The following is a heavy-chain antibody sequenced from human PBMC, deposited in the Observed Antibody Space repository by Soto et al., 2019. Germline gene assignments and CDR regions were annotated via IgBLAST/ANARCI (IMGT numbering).Heavy chain of an antibody. Sequence: GGSLRLSCAASGFTFSSYAMSWVRQAPGKGLEWVSAISGSGGSTYYADSVKGRFTISRDNSKNTLYLQMNSLRAEGTAVYYCAKDHDPYSGYDRSQGMDVWGQGTTVTVSS. D-gene: IGHD5-12*01. CDR2: ISGSGGST. J-gene: IGHJ6*02. CDR1: GFTFSSYA. V-gene: IGHV3-23*01. CDR3: AKDHDPYSGYDRSQGMDV.